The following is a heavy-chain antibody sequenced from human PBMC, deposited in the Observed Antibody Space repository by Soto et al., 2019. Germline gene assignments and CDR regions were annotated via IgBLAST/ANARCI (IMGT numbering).Heavy chain of an antibody. CDR2: ISSTGNTI. J-gene: IGHJ4*02. D-gene: IGHD4-4*01. CDR3: ARDKDYSIDY. V-gene: IGHV3-48*02. Sequence: EVQLVESGGGLVQPGGSLRLSCAASGFTFSSFSLNWVRQAPGKGLEGVSYISSTGNTIYYADSVKGRFTISRDLAKNSLYLQMNNLRDEDTAVYYCARDKDYSIDYWGQGTLVTVSS. CDR1: GFTFSSFS.